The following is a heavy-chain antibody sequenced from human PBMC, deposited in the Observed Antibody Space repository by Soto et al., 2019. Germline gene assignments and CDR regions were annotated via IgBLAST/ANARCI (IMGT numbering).Heavy chain of an antibody. CDR3: ARARVDSSAAKEYYFDY. V-gene: IGHV4-34*01. Sequence: VQLQQWGAGLLKPSETLSLTCAVYGGSFSGYYWSWIRQPPGKGLEWIGEINHSGSTNYNPSLKGPVTITGDTSNHQFSLTLSSVTAADTAVYYCARARVDSSAAKEYYFDYWGQGTLVTVSS. J-gene: IGHJ4*02. CDR2: INHSGST. CDR1: GGSFSGYY. D-gene: IGHD6-25*01.